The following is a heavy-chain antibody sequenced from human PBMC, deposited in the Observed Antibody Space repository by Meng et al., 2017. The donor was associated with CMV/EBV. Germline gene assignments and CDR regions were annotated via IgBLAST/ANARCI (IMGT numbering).Heavy chain of an antibody. CDR1: GGSISSSSYY. J-gene: IGHJ5*02. CDR3: ARQVSWFDP. Sequence: LPCPVSGGSISSSSYYWGWRHQHPGRGLEWIGSIYYRGSTYYNPSLKSRVTISVDTSKNQFSLKLSSVTAADTAVYYCARQVSWFDPWGQGTLVTVSS. CDR2: IYYRGST. V-gene: IGHV4-39*01.